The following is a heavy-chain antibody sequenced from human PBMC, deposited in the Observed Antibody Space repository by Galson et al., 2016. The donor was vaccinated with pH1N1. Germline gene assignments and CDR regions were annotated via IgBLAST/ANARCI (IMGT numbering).Heavy chain of an antibody. CDR2: ISSTGGET. Sequence: SLRLSCAASGFTFSSFAMNWVRQGPGKGLEWVSSISSTGGETYYADSVKGRFTISRDNSKNTLYLQVNSLRAEDTAVYFCANTTTHDLWYYYGMDVWGHGTAVTGSS. V-gene: IGHV3-23*01. CDR3: ANTTTHDLWYYYGMDV. CDR1: GFTFSSFA. D-gene: IGHD1-1*01. J-gene: IGHJ6*02.